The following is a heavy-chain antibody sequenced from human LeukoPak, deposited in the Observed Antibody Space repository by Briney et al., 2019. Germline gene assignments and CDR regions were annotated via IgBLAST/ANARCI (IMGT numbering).Heavy chain of an antibody. CDR1: GGSISSGSYY. J-gene: IGHJ4*02. CDR2: IYTSGST. V-gene: IGHV4-61*02. CDR3: ASYMVAAGPYFDY. D-gene: IGHD2-15*01. Sequence: PSETLSLTCTVSGGSISSGSYYWSWIRQPAGKGLEWIGRIYTSGSTNYNPSLKSRVTISVDTSKNQFSLKLSSVTAADTAVYYCASYMVAAGPYFDYWGQGTLVTVSS.